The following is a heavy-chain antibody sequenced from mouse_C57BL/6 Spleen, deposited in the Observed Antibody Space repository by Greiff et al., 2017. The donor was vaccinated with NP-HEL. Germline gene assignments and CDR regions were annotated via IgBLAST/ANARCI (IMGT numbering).Heavy chain of an antibody. J-gene: IGHJ3*01. D-gene: IGHD2-5*01. CDR1: GYTFTSYW. CDR2: IYPGSGST. Sequence: VQLQQPGAELVKPGASVKMSCKASGYTFTSYWITWVKQRPGQGLEWIGDIYPGSGSTNYNEKFKSKATLTVDTSSSTAYMQLSSLTSEGSAVYYCARQWAYYSKGWFAYWGQGTLVTVSA. V-gene: IGHV1-55*01. CDR3: ARQWAYYSKGWFAY.